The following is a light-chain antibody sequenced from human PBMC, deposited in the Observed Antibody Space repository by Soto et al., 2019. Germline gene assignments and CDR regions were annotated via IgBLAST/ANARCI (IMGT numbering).Light chain of an antibody. Sequence: SYELTQPPSVSVAPRQTARITCGGNSIGSKSVHWYQQKPGQAPVLVVHDDTDRPSGIPERFSSSNSGNTATLTISRVEAGDEADYYCQVWDSRSDHSGVFGGGTKLTVL. CDR3: QVWDSRSDHSGV. CDR2: DDT. CDR1: SIGSKS. J-gene: IGLJ2*01. V-gene: IGLV3-21*02.